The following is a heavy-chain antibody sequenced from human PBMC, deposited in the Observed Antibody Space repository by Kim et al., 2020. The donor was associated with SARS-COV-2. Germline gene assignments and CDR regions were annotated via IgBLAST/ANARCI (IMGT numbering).Heavy chain of an antibody. V-gene: IGHV4-59*08. Sequence: KSRITISVDTSKNQFSLKLSSVTAADTAVYYCARHDSSSWPNYYYYGMDVWGQGTTVTVSS. CDR3: ARHDSSSWPNYYYYGMDV. J-gene: IGHJ6*02. D-gene: IGHD6-13*01.